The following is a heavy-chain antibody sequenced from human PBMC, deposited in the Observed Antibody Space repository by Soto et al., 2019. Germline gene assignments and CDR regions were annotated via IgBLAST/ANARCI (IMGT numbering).Heavy chain of an antibody. CDR1: GFTFSSYA. Sequence: GGSLRLSCAASGFTFSSYAMSCVRQAPGKGLEWVSAISGSGGSTYYADSVKGRFTISRDNSKNTLYLQMNSLRAEDTAVYYCAKDLGGSGSYYNPYNWFDPWGQGTLVTVSS. D-gene: IGHD3-10*01. J-gene: IGHJ5*02. CDR2: ISGSGGST. V-gene: IGHV3-23*01. CDR3: AKDLGGSGSYYNPYNWFDP.